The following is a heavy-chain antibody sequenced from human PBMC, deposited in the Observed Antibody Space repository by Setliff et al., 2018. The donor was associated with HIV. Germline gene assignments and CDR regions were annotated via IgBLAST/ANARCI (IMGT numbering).Heavy chain of an antibody. CDR3: ARAFCSSASCYGGGDAFDI. CDR2: IYYSGNT. CDR1: GGSISSGGYY. V-gene: IGHV4-31*03. Sequence: SVTLSLTCTVSGGSISSGGYYWSWIRQHPGRGLEWIGYIYYSGNTYYNPSLKSRLTISVDTSKNHFSLKLSSVTAADTAVYYCARAFCSSASCYGGGDAFDIWGQGTMVT. D-gene: IGHD2-2*01. J-gene: IGHJ3*02.